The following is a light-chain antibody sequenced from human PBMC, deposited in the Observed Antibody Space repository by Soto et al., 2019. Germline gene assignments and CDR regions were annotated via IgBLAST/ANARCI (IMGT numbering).Light chain of an antibody. CDR3: QQRSNWPLT. Sequence: EIVLTQSPATLSLSPGERATLTCRASQSVSSYLAWYQQKPGQAPRLLIYDASNRATGIPARFGGSGSGTDFTLTISSLEPVDFAVYYCQQRSNWPLTFGGGTKVEIK. CDR2: DAS. CDR1: QSVSSY. V-gene: IGKV3-11*01. J-gene: IGKJ4*01.